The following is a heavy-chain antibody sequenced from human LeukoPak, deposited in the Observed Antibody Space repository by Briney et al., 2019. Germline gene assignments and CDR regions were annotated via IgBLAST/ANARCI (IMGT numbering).Heavy chain of an antibody. CDR2: INHSGST. D-gene: IGHD2-15*01. CDR3: ARGLRYCSGGSCYNRFDY. V-gene: IGHV4-34*01. CDR1: GGSFSGYY. J-gene: IGHJ4*02. Sequence: SETLSLTCAVYGGSFSGYYRSWIRQPPGKGLEWIGEINHSGSTNYNPSLKSRVTISVDTSKNQFSLKLSSVTAADTAVYYCARGLRYCSGGSCYNRFDYWGQGTLVTVSS.